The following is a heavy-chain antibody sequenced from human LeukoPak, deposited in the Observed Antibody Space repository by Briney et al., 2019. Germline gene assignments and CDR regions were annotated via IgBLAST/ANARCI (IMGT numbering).Heavy chain of an antibody. CDR3: TRGGSGSYERRFDY. CDR1: DGSFSGYY. J-gene: IGHJ4*02. Sequence: SETLSLTCAVYDGSFSGYYCSWIRQPPGKGLEWIGEINHSGSANYNPSLKSRVTIFLDTSKNQFSLNLSSVTAADTAVYYCTRGGSGSYERRFDYWGQGTLVTVSS. V-gene: IGHV4-34*01. CDR2: INHSGSA. D-gene: IGHD3-10*01.